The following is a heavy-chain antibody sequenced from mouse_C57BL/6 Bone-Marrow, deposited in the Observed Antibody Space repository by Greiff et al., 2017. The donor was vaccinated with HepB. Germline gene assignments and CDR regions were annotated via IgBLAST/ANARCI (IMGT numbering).Heavy chain of an antibody. D-gene: IGHD2-5*01. CDR3: ASYYYSNYLAWFAY. CDR1: GFNIKDYY. V-gene: IGHV14-2*01. CDR2: IDPEDGET. Sequence: EVKLMESGAELVKPGASVKLSCTASGFNIKDYYMHWVKQRTEQGLEWIGRIDPEDGETKYAPKFQGKATITADTSSNTAYLQLSSLTSEDTAVYYCASYYYSNYLAWFAYWGQGTLVTVSA. J-gene: IGHJ3*01.